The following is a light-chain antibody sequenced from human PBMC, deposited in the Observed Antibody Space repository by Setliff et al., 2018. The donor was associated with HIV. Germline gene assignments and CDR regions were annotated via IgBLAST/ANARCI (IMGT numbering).Light chain of an antibody. V-gene: IGLV2-23*02. J-gene: IGLJ1*01. Sequence: QSVLTQPASVSGSPGQSITISCTAPSSDVVAYNLISWYQHHPGKAPKVIIYEVSERPSGVSRRFFGSQSGSTSSLTISGLQAEDEADYYCCSYARSSTYVFGPGTKVTVL. CDR1: SSDVVAYNL. CDR3: CSYARSSTYV. CDR2: EVS.